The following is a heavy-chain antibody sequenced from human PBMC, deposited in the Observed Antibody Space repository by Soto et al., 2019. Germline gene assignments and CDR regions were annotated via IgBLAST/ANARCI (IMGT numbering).Heavy chain of an antibody. CDR1: CGSISSYY. V-gene: IGHV4-59*01. D-gene: IGHD3-10*01. CDR2: IYYSGST. J-gene: IGHJ4*02. CDR3: ARGSDITMVRGVMGYYFDY. Sequence: WETLSLTCTVSCGSISSYYWSWIRQPPGKGLEWIGYIYYSGSTNYNPSLKSRVTISVDTSKNQFSLKLSSVTAADTAVYYCARGSDITMVRGVMGYYFDYWGQGTLVAVSS.